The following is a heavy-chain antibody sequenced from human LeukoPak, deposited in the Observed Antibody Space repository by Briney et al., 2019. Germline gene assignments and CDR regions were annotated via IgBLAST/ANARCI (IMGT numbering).Heavy chain of an antibody. CDR1: GDSISSDY. J-gene: IGHJ1*01. CDR3: AGRGQRYFRD. Sequence: SGTLSLSCTVSGDSISSDYWSWIRQPPGKGLEWMGYIYRIGNTDYNPSPKSRVTISLDTSKNQLSLNLTSVTAADTAVYYCAGRGQRYFRDWGQGTLVTVSS. CDR2: IYRIGNT. V-gene: IGHV4-4*08.